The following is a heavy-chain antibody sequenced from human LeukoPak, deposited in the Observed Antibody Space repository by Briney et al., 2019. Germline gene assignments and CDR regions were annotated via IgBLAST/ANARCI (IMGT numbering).Heavy chain of an antibody. Sequence: GGSLRLSCAASGFTFSSYGMHWVRQAPGKGLEWVAVIWYDGSNKYYADSVKGRFTISRDNSKNTLYLQMNSLRAEDTAVYYCAKDTEFGGQDYWGQGTLVTVSS. J-gene: IGHJ4*02. D-gene: IGHD3-10*01. CDR1: GFTFSSYG. V-gene: IGHV3-33*06. CDR2: IWYDGSNK. CDR3: AKDTEFGGQDY.